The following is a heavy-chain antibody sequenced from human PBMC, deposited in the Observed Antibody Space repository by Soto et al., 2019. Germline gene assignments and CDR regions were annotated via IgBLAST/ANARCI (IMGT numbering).Heavy chain of an antibody. D-gene: IGHD1-1*01. CDR2: IKSETDGGTI. V-gene: IGHV3-15*01. CDR1: GITLRTAW. CDR3: VKWKVGDYSGVGV. J-gene: IGHJ6*02. Sequence: PGGSLRLSCEASGITLRTAWMTWVRQAPGKGLEWVGRIKSETDGGTIDYAAPVKGRFTISRDDSKNTLYLQMNNLKIEDSALYYCVKWKVGDYSGVGVWGQGTTVTVSS.